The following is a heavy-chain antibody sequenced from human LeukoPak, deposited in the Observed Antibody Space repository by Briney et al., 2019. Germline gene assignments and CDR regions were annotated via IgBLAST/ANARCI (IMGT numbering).Heavy chain of an antibody. CDR3: ARRVRGDIVVVPAAMGGDYYYYYMDV. Sequence: ASVKVSCKASGYTFTSYDINWVRQATGQGLGWMGWMNPNSGNTGYAQKFQGRVTITRNTSISTAYMELSSLRSEDTAVYYCARRVRGDIVVVPAAMGGDYYYYYMDVWGKGTTVTVSS. V-gene: IGHV1-8*03. D-gene: IGHD2-2*01. CDR2: MNPNSGNT. J-gene: IGHJ6*03. CDR1: GYTFTSYD.